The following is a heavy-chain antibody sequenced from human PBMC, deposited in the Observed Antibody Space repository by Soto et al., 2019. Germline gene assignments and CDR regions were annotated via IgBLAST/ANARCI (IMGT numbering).Heavy chain of an antibody. CDR2: ISGSGGST. D-gene: IGHD2-15*01. J-gene: IGHJ3*02. Sequence: EVQLLESGGGLVQPGGSLRLSCAASGFTFSSYAMSWVRQSPGKGLEWVSAISGSGGSTYYEDSVKGRFTISRDNSRSRLYMLRSSLRAGETAVYYCANWEFGIVVVVAATYDAFDIWGQGTMGTVSS. V-gene: IGHV3-23*01. CDR3: ANWEFGIVVVVAATYDAFDI. CDR1: GFTFSSYA.